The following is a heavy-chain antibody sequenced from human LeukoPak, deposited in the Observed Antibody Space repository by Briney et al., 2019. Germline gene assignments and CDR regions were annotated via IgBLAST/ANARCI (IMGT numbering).Heavy chain of an antibody. CDR1: GFTFSDYY. CDR2: ISSSGSTI. V-gene: IGHV3-11*01. Sequence: GGSLRLSCAASGFTFSDYYMSWIRQAPGKGLEWVSYISSSGSTIYYADSVKGRFTISRDNAKNSLYLQMNSLRAEDTAVYYCARDATGYSSGWYKNWFDPWGQGTLVTVSS. J-gene: IGHJ5*02. CDR3: ARDATGYSSGWYKNWFDP. D-gene: IGHD6-19*01.